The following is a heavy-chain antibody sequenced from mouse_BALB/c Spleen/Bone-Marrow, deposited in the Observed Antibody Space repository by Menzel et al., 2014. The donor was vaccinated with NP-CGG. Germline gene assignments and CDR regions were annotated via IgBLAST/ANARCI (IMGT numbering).Heavy chain of an antibody. J-gene: IGHJ4*01. CDR1: GYTFXDYY. V-gene: IGHV1-77*01. CDR2: IYPGSGNT. D-gene: IGHD1-1*01. Sequence: VQRVESGAELARPGASVKLSCKASGYTFXDYYINWVKQRTGQGLEWIGEIYPGSGNTYYNEKFKGKATLTADKSSSTAYMQLSSLTSEDSAVYFCAKGGYGSSYVRYYAMDYWGQGTSVTVSS. CDR3: AKGGYGSSYVRYYAMDY.